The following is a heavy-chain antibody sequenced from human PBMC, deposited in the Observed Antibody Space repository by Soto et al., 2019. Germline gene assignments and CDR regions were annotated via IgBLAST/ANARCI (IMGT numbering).Heavy chain of an antibody. CDR2: ISSASRAI. V-gene: IGHV3-48*02. D-gene: IGHD3-10*02. J-gene: IGHJ6*04. CDR1: GFTFSDYS. Sequence: EAQLVDSGGGLVQPGGSLTLSCAASGFTFSDYSIFWVRQAPGKGLEWVSYISSASRAIYYADSVKGRFTVSRDNAENSLYLQMNSLTEADTAVYYCARSPSSDCSVIVLAYYNTDVWGKGTTVTVAS. CDR3: ARSPSSDCSVIVLAYYNTDV.